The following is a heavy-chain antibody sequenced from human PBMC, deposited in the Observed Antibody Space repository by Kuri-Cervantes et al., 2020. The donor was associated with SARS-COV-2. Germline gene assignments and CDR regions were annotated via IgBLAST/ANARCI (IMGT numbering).Heavy chain of an antibody. V-gene: IGHV3-74*01. D-gene: IGHD2-15*01. J-gene: IGHJ6*02. CDR2: INSDGSST. Sequence: GGSLRLSCAASGFTFSSYWMHWVRQAPGKGLVWVSRINSDGSSTSYADSVKGRFTISRDNAKNTLYLQMNSLRAEDTAVYYCASQYCSGGSCYSGYYYGMDVWGQGTTVTVSS. CDR3: ASQYCSGGSCYSGYYYGMDV. CDR1: GFTFSSYW.